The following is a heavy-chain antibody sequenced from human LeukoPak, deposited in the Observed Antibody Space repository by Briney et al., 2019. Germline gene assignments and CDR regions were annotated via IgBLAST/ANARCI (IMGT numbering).Heavy chain of an antibody. D-gene: IGHD5-18*01. V-gene: IGHV4-30-4*01. Sequence: SETLSLTCTVSGGSISSGDYYWSWIRQPPRKGLEWIGYIYYSGSTYYNPSLKSQITISLDTSQNQFSLKLSSVTAADTAVYYCARAILPQGYNYGYWFDSWGQGTLVTVSS. CDR2: IYYSGST. CDR1: GGSISSGDYY. CDR3: ARAILPQGYNYGYWFDS. J-gene: IGHJ5*01.